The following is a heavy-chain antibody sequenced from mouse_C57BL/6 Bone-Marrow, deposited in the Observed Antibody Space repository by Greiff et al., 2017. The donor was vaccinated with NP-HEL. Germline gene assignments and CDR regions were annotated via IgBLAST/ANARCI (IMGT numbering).Heavy chain of an antibody. CDR3: ARGASSGYVIAY. Sequence: EVKLMESGGGLVKPGGSLKLSCAASGFTFSSYAMSWVRQTPEKRLEWVATISDGGSYTYYPDNVKGRFTISRDNAKNNLYLQMSHLKSEDTAMYYCARGASSGYVIAYWGQGTLVTVSA. J-gene: IGHJ3*01. V-gene: IGHV5-4*03. CDR1: GFTFSSYA. CDR2: ISDGGSYT. D-gene: IGHD3-2*02.